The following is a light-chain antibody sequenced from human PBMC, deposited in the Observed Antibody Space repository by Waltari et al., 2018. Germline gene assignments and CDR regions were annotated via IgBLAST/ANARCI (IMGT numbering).Light chain of an antibody. V-gene: IGKV1-39*01. CDR1: QIIQTY. Sequence: DIQMTQSPSSLSASVGDRVTITCRASQIIQTYLNWYQHKPGKAPRLLIYAGSTLQSGVPSRFSGSGSGTEYSLSINSLQPEDFATYFCQQTYNFPRTFGQGTKVEIK. CDR2: AGS. J-gene: IGKJ1*01. CDR3: QQTYNFPRT.